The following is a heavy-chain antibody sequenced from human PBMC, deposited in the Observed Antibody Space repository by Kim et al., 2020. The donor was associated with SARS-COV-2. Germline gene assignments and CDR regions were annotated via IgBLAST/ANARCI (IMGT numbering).Heavy chain of an antibody. CDR3: ARDMAHAYYGMDV. Sequence: YAQGFTGRFVFSLDTSVSTAYLQISSLKAEDTAVYYCARDMAHAYYGMDVWGQGTTVTVSS. J-gene: IGHJ6*02. V-gene: IGHV7-4-1*02. D-gene: IGHD3-10*01.